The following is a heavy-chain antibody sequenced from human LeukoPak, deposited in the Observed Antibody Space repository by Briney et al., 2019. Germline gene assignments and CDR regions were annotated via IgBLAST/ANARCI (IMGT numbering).Heavy chain of an antibody. D-gene: IGHD3-3*01. CDR2: ISGSGGST. Sequence: PGGSLRLSCAASGFTFSSYAMSWVRQAPGKGLEWVSAISGSGGSTYYADSVKGRFTISRDNSKNTLYLQMNSLRAEDTAVYYCAKAIIPLTYYYMDVWGKGTTVTVSS. V-gene: IGHV3-23*01. J-gene: IGHJ6*03. CDR3: AKAIIPLTYYYMDV. CDR1: GFTFSSYA.